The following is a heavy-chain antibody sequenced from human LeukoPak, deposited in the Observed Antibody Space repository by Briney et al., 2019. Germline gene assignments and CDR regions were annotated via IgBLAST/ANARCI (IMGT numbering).Heavy chain of an antibody. Sequence: GGSLRLSCAASGFTFSDYYMSWIRQAPGKGLEWVSYIRSSGSTIEYADSVKGRFTISRDSAKNSLYLQMNSLRAEDTAVYYCARGVATITGNYFDYWGQGTLVTVSS. CDR2: IRSSGSTI. CDR1: GFTFSDYY. CDR3: ARGVATITGNYFDY. D-gene: IGHD5-12*01. V-gene: IGHV3-11*04. J-gene: IGHJ4*02.